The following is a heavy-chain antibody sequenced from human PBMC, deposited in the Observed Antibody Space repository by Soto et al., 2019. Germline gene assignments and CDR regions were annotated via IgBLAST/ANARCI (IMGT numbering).Heavy chain of an antibody. V-gene: IGHV3-9*02. CDR2: ISSNSATI. CDR3: VKDMKWGGMTTIHYFDS. CDR1: GLIAEDYA. J-gene: IGHJ4*02. D-gene: IGHD4-17*01. Sequence: EVQLVESGGGLLQPGRSRGPSCVAPGLIAEDYAMHGVGQAPGKGLEWVSGISSNSATINYAASVKGRFTISRDNAKNSLFLQMNSLRPEDTAFYYCVKDMKWGGMTTIHYFDSWGQGTLVTVSS.